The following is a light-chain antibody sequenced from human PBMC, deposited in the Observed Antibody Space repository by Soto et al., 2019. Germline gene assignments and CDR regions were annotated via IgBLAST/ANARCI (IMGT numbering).Light chain of an antibody. CDR1: QSVSSN. J-gene: IGKJ1*01. V-gene: IGKV3-15*01. CDR2: DAS. CDR3: QQYNNWPPMA. Sequence: DIVMTPSPATLSVSPGERATLSCRASQSVSSNLAWYQQKPGQPPRLLIHDASTRATGIPARFSGSGSGTEFTLTISSLQSEDFAVYYCQQYNNWPPMAFGQGTKVEIK.